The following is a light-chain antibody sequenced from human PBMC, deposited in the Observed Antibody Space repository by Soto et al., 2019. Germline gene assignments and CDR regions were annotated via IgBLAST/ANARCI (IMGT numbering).Light chain of an antibody. CDR3: QQSYSTPRT. CDR1: QSISSY. CDR2: AAS. V-gene: IGKV1-39*01. J-gene: IGKJ1*01. Sequence: DVQMTQSPSSLSASVGDRVTITCLASQSISSYLNWYQQKPGKAPKLLIYAASSLQSGVPSRFSGSGSGTDFTLTIGSLQPEDFATYYCQQSYSTPRTFGQRTKVDI.